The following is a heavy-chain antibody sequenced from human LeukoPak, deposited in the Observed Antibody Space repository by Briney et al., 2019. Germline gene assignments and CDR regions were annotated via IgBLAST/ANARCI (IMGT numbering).Heavy chain of an antibody. CDR1: GVTFSTYA. Sequence: GGSLRLSCAASGVTFSTYAIHWVRQAPGKGLEWVAVVSDDGSNKYYADSMKGRFTISRDNSKNTLYLQMNSLRGEDTAVYYCARSKGTSDALDIWGQGTMVIVSS. V-gene: IGHV3-30-3*01. CDR3: ARSKGTSDALDI. J-gene: IGHJ3*02. CDR2: VSDDGSNK.